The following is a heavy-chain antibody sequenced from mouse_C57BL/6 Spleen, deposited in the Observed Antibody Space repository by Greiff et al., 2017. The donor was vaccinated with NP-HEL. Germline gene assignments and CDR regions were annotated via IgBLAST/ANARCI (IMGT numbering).Heavy chain of an antibody. Sequence: EVQLQESGGGLVQPGGSMKLSCAASGFTFSDAWMDWVRQSPEKGLEWVAEIRNKANNHATYYAESVKGRFTISRDASKSSVYLQMNSLRAEDTGIYYCTYYYGSPWFAYWGQGTLVTVSA. J-gene: IGHJ3*01. V-gene: IGHV6-6*01. D-gene: IGHD1-1*01. CDR1: GFTFSDAW. CDR3: TYYYGSPWFAY. CDR2: IRNKANNHAT.